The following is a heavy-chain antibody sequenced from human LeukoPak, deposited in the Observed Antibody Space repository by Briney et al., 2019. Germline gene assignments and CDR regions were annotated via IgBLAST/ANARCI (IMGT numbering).Heavy chain of an antibody. CDR2: ISTSGST. J-gene: IGHJ4*02. CDR1: GASINSGNYY. D-gene: IGHD3-3*01. V-gene: IGHV4-61*02. CDR3: VGGDFWSGYYYYFDY. Sequence: SQTLSLTCTVSGASINSGNYYWSWIRQPAGKGLEWIGRISTSGSTNHNPSLKSRVTISVDTSKNQLSLKLSSVTAADTAVYYCVGGDFWSGYYYYFDYWGQGTLVTVSS.